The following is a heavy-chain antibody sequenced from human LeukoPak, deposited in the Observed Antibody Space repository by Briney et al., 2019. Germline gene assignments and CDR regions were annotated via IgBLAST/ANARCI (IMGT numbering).Heavy chain of an antibody. Sequence: GASVKVSCKASGGTFSSYAISWVRQAPGQGLEWMGGIIPIFGTANYAQKFQGRVTITADESTSTAYMELSSLRSEDTAVYYCARGNFREQKNYYYYMDVWGKGTTVTISS. CDR1: GGTFSSYA. CDR2: IIPIFGTA. D-gene: IGHD1/OR15-1a*01. V-gene: IGHV1-69*13. CDR3: ARGNFREQKNYYYYMDV. J-gene: IGHJ6*03.